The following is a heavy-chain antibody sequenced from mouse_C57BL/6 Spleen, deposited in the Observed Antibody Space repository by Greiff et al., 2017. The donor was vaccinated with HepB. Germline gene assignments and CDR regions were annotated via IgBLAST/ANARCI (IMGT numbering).Heavy chain of an antibody. CDR2: INPNNGGT. V-gene: IGHV1-18*01. CDR3: ARPGAAAQATLYLDY. J-gene: IGHJ2*01. CDR1: GYTFTDYN. Sequence: EVQLQQSGPELVKPGASVKIPCKASGYTFTDYNMDWVKQSHGKSLEWIGDINPNNGGTIYNQKFKGKATLTVDKSSSTAYMELRSLTSEDTAVYYCARPGAAAQATLYLDYWGQGTTLTVSS. D-gene: IGHD3-2*02.